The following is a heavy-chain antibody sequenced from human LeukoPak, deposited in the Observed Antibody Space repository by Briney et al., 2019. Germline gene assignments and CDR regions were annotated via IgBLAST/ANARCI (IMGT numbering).Heavy chain of an antibody. Sequence: SETLSLTCTVSGGSVSSYYWSWIRQPPGKGLEWIGYMYYSGSTNYNPSLKSRVTISVDTSKNQFSLKLSSVTAADTAVYYCARVTGYRIEDYFDYWGQGTLVTVSS. J-gene: IGHJ4*02. CDR3: ARVTGYRIEDYFDY. CDR2: MYYSGST. CDR1: GGSVSSYY. V-gene: IGHV4-59*02. D-gene: IGHD6-13*01.